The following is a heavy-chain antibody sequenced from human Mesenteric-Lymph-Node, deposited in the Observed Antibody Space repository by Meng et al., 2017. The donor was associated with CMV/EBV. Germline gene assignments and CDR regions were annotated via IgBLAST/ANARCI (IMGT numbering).Heavy chain of an antibody. CDR3: ARELSSGALD. J-gene: IGHJ4*02. V-gene: IGHV4-31*03. D-gene: IGHD2-15*01. Sequence: TCTVSGGSISSRGYYWCWIRQHPGKGLEWIGYIYYSGSTYYNPSLKSRVTISVDTSKNQFSLKLSSVTAADTAVYYCARELSSGALDWGQGTLVTVSS. CDR2: IYYSGST. CDR1: GGSISSRGYY.